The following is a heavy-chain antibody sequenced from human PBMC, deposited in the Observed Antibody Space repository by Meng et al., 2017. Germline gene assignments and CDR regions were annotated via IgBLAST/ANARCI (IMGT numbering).Heavy chain of an antibody. V-gene: IGHV3-21*01. CDR3: ARDRRTSDYASAFDI. D-gene: IGHD4-17*01. Sequence: GESLKISCAASGFTLSSYSMNWVRQAPGKGLEWVSSISSSSSYIYYADSVKGRFTISRDNAKNSLYLQMNSLRAEDTAVYYCARDRRTSDYASAFDIWGQGTLVTVSS. CDR1: GFTLSSYS. CDR2: ISSSSSYI. J-gene: IGHJ4*02.